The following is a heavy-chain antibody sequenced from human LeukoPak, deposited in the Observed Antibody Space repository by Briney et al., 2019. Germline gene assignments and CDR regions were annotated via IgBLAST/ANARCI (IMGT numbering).Heavy chain of an antibody. V-gene: IGHV1-18*01. J-gene: IGHJ6*02. CDR1: GYTFTSYG. D-gene: IGHD3-3*01. CDR3: ARGEVPYEEVYYYYYGMDV. CDR2: ISAYNGDT. Sequence: ASVKVSCQASGYTFTSYGFSWVRQAPGQGLEWMGWISAYNGDTNYAQKVQGRVTMTTDTSTSTAYMELRSLRSDDTAIYYCARGEVPYEEVYYYYYGMDVWGQGTTVTVSS.